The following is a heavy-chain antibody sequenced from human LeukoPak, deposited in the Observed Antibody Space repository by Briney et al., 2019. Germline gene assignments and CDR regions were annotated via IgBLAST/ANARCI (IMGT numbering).Heavy chain of an antibody. D-gene: IGHD3-22*01. CDR2: IYYSGNT. V-gene: IGHV4-34*01. J-gene: IGHJ5*02. CDR1: GGSFSGYY. Sequence: PSETLSLTCAVYGGSFSGYYWGWIRQPPGKGLEWIGSIYYSGNTYYSPSLKSRVTVSVDTSKNQFSLKLSSVTAADTAVYYCARRGSGLNWFDPWGQGTLVTVSS. CDR3: ARRGSGLNWFDP.